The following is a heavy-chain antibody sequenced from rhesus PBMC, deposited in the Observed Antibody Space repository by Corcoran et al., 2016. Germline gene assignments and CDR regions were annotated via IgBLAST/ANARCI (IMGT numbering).Heavy chain of an antibody. J-gene: IGHJ4*01. V-gene: IGHV4-76*01. CDR1: GYSISSGYD. Sequence: QVQLQESGPGVVKPSETLSLTCAVSGYSISSGYDWSWIRQPPGTGLEWIGYIYGSSGSTNYNPSLKNRVTISKDTSKNQFSLKLSSVTAADTAVYYCARALYSGSWSYLDYWGQGVLVTVSS. CDR3: ARALYSGSWSYLDY. D-gene: IGHD6-25*01. CDR2: IYGSSGST.